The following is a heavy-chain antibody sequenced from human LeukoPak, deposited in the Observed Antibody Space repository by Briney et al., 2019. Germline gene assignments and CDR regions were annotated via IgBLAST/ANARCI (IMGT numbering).Heavy chain of an antibody. CDR2: IYYSGST. D-gene: IGHD3-3*01. V-gene: IGHV4-39*01. CDR1: GGSISSSSYY. CDR3: ARQKGFLEWFNNF. Sequence: SETLSLTCTVSGGSISSSSYYWGWIRQPPGKGLEWLGTIYYSGSTYYNPSLKSRVTISVDTSKNQFSLKLSSVTAADTAVYYCARQKGFLEWFNNFWGQGTLVTVSS. J-gene: IGHJ4*02.